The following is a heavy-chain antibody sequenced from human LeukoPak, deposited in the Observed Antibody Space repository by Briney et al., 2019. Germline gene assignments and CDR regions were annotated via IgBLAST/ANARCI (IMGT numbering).Heavy chain of an antibody. CDR3: AKVLITMVRRPFDY. D-gene: IGHD3-10*01. J-gene: IGHJ4*02. Sequence: GGSLRLSCAASGFTFSTYNMNWVRQAPGKGLEWVSSITSSSSYIYYADSVKGRFTISRDNAKNSLYLQMNSLRAEDTAVYYCAKVLITMVRRPFDYWGQGTLVTVSS. V-gene: IGHV3-21*04. CDR2: ITSSSSYI. CDR1: GFTFSTYN.